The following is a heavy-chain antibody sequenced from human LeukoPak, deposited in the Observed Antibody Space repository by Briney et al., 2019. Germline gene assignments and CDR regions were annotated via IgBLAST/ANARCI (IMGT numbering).Heavy chain of an antibody. V-gene: IGHV4-39*07. D-gene: IGHD6-19*01. CDR3: ARQPVVNRGAVASNFDS. Sequence: PSETLSLTCTVSGDLITITTCYWGWIRQSPGKGLEWIASIYYRGDTYYNASLESRVSISIDTSKNQFSLKLNSMFDANTAVYLSARQPVVNRGAVASNFDSWGQGTLVTVSA. J-gene: IGHJ4*02. CDR2: IYYRGDT. CDR1: GDLITITTCY.